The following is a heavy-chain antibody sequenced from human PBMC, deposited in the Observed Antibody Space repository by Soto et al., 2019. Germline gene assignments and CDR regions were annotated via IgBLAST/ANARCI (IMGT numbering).Heavy chain of an antibody. CDR2: IYYSGST. D-gene: IGHD3-10*01. CDR1: GGSISSYY. J-gene: IGHJ4*02. CDR3: YGSGSYYNVLEDY. V-gene: IGHV4-59*01. Sequence: SETLSLTCTVSGGSISSYYWSWIRQPPGKGLEWIGYIYYSGSTNYNPSLKSRVTISVDTSKNQFSLKLSSVTAADTAVYYCYGSGSYYNVLEDYWGQGTLVTVSS.